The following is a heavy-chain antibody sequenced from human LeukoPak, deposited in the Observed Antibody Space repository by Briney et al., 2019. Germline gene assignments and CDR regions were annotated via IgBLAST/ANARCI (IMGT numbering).Heavy chain of an antibody. J-gene: IGHJ4*02. Sequence: GGSLRLSCAASGFTFSDYGMNWVRQAPGKGLEWVSGMNSNGGSTYYAESVKGRFTISRDNSNNMLYLQMNSLTADDTAIYYCANQRSVATAGTFFWGQGTLVTVSS. CDR3: ANQRSVATAGTFF. CDR1: GFTFSDYG. CDR2: MNSNGGST. V-gene: IGHV3-23*01. D-gene: IGHD6-13*01.